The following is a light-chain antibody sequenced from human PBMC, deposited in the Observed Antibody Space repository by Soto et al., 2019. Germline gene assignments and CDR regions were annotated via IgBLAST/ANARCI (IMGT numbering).Light chain of an antibody. Sequence: EIVLTQSPGTLSLSPGERASLSWRAVQSLTSSYLAWYQQKPGQAPRLLIYGASNRATGTPPRFSGSGSGTDFTLTISSLEPEDFAVYYCQQCNNWPQWTFGQGTKVDI. CDR3: QQCNNWPQWT. V-gene: IGKV3-11*01. J-gene: IGKJ1*01. CDR1: QSLTSSY. CDR2: GAS.